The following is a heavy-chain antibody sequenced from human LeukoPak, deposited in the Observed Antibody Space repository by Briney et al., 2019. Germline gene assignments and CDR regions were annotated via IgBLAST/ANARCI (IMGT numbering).Heavy chain of an antibody. V-gene: IGHV4-59*01. Sequence: SETLSLTCTVSGGSISSYYWSWIRQPPGKGLEWIGYIYYSGSTNYNPSLKSRVTISVDTSKNQFSLKLSSVTAADTAVYYCARVHGYSYGVFDYWDQATLVTVSS. CDR1: GGSISSYY. CDR2: IYYSGST. D-gene: IGHD5-18*01. CDR3: ARVHGYSYGVFDY. J-gene: IGHJ4*02.